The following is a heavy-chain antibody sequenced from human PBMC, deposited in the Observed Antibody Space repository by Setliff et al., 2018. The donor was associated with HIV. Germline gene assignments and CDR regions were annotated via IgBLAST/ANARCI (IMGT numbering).Heavy chain of an antibody. D-gene: IGHD3-22*01. J-gene: IGHJ3*02. CDR2: IYYSGST. V-gene: IGHV4-59*08. Sequence: SETLSLTCTVSGGYITTYYWSWIRQPPGKGLEWIGHIYYSGSTNYNPSHKSRVTISVDTSKNQFSLKLSSVTAADTAVYYCARLHYYDRSGLTVGAFDIWGQGTMVTVSS. CDR1: GGYITTYY. CDR3: ARLHYYDRSGLTVGAFDI.